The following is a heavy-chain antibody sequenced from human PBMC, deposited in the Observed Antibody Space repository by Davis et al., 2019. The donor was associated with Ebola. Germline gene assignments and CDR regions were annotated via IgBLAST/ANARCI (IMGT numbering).Heavy chain of an antibody. CDR1: GYTFTSYD. J-gene: IGHJ4*02. CDR3: ARRVGARSGFDS. V-gene: IGHV1-8*01. CDR2: MNPNSGNA. D-gene: IGHD1-26*01. Sequence: ASVKVSCKASGYTFTSYDINWVRQATGQGLEWMGWMNPNSGNAGYAQKFQGRITMTRNISISTAYMELSSLRSDDTAVYYCARRVGARSGFDSWGQGSLVTVSS.